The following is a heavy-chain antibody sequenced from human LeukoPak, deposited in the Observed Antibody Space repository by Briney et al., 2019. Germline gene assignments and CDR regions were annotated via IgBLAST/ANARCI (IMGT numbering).Heavy chain of an antibody. CDR3: ARTYCSGGSCYYAFDI. J-gene: IGHJ3*02. CDR1: GFTFSSYS. CDR2: ISSSSSYI. V-gene: IGHV3-21*01. Sequence: PGGSLRLSCAASGFTFSSYSMNWVRQAPGKGLESVSSISSSSSYIYYADSVKGRFTISRDNAKNSLYLQMNSLRAEDTAVYYCARTYCSGGSCYYAFDIWGQGTMVTVSS. D-gene: IGHD2-15*01.